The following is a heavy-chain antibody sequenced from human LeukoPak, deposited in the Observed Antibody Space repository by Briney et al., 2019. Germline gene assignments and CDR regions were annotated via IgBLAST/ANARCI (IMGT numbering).Heavy chain of an antibody. D-gene: IGHD5-12*01. Sequence: MASETLSLTCAVSGGSISSSNWWSWVRQPPGKGLEWIGQIFHSGSANYNPSLKSRVTMSVDKSNNQFSLRLSSVTAADTAVYYCARDRNSNLRLGFWGQGALVTVSS. CDR2: IFHSGSA. CDR3: ARDRNSNLRLGF. CDR1: GGSISSSNW. V-gene: IGHV4-4*02. J-gene: IGHJ4*02.